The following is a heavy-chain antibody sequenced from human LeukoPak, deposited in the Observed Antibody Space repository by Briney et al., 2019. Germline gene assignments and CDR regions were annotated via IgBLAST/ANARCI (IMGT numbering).Heavy chain of an antibody. CDR2: INHSGST. V-gene: IGHV4-34*01. CDR1: GGSFSGYY. D-gene: IGHD6-13*01. J-gene: IGHJ4*02. CDR3: ARGGGESSSSWCHY. Sequence: PSETLSLTCAVYGGSFSGYYWSWIRQPPGKGLEWIGEINHSGSTNYNPSLKSRVTISVDTSKNQFSLKLSSVTAADTAVYYCARGGGESSSSWCHYWGQGTLVTVSS.